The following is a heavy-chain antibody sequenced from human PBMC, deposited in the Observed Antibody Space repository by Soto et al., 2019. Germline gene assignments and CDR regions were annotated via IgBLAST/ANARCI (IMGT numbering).Heavy chain of an antibody. D-gene: IGHD6-6*01. J-gene: IGHJ6*02. CDR2: IYTSGST. CDR1: GGSISSYY. CDR3: ARGEAQQLGDYYYYYGMDV. V-gene: IGHV4-4*07. Sequence: ETLSLTCTVSGGSISSYYWSWIRQPAGKGLEWIGRIYTSGSTNYNPSLKSRVTMSVDTSKNQFSLKLSSVTAADTAVYYCARGEAQQLGDYYYYYGMDVWGQGTTVTVSS.